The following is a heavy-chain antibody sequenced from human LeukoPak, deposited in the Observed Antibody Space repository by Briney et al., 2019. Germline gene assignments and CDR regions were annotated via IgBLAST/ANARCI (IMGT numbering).Heavy chain of an antibody. V-gene: IGHV3-23*01. CDR1: GFTFSSYA. CDR3: AKAGATGTPYYYYGMDV. CDR2: ISGSGGGT. J-gene: IGHJ6*04. Sequence: GASLRLSCAASGFTFSSYAMSWVRQAPGKGLEWVSAISGSGGGTYYADSVKGRFTISRDNSKNTLYLQMNSLRAEDTAVYYCAKAGATGTPYYYYGMDVWGKGTTVTVSS. D-gene: IGHD1-1*01.